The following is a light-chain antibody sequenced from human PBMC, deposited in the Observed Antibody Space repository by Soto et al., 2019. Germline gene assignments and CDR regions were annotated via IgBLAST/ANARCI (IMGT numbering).Light chain of an antibody. Sequence: EIVMTQSPSTLSVSPGDRATLSCRASQSVSSSLAWYQQKPGQAPSLLIYGASTRANGIPARFSGSGSATEFTLTTSSLQSADFSAYYCYQYNNWPPCTFGQGTKVEIK. CDR2: GAS. J-gene: IGKJ1*01. CDR1: QSVSSS. V-gene: IGKV3-15*01. CDR3: YQYNNWPPCT.